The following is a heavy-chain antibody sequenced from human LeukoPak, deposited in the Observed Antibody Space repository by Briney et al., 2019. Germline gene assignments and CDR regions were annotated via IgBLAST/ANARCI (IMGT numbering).Heavy chain of an antibody. D-gene: IGHD6-19*01. CDR3: ARSTWAGAPVDP. J-gene: IGHJ5*02. V-gene: IGHV4-4*07. CDR2: IYSSENT. Sequence: PSETLSPTCSVSGGSISGYYWNWIRQAAGKGLEWIGRIYSSENTNYNPSLKSRVTMSVDTSKNQFSLKLSSVTAADTAVYYCARSTWAGAPVDPWGQGTLVTVSS. CDR1: GGSISGYY.